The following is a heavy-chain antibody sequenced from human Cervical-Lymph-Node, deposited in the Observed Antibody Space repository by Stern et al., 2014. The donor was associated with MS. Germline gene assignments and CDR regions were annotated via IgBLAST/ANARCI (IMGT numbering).Heavy chain of an antibody. D-gene: IGHD1-26*01. V-gene: IGHV1-69*01. CDR3: ARGELKEGLVRGMDV. J-gene: IGHJ6*02. Sequence: VHLVESGAEVKKPGSSVKVSCKASGGTFSSYAITWVRQAPGQGLEWLGRIIPISGTANYAQKFQGRVTITADESTSTAYMELSSLRSEDTAVYYCARGELKEGLVRGMDVWGQGTTVTVSS. CDR2: IIPISGTA. CDR1: GGTFSSYA.